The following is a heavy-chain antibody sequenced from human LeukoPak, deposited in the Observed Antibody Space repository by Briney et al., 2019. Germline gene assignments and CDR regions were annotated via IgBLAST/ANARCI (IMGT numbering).Heavy chain of an antibody. CDR1: GSTFSSSW. CDR3: ARGGRPDY. J-gene: IGHJ4*02. V-gene: IGHV3-7*01. CDR2: IKEDGSEK. Sequence: PGGSLRLSCATSGSTFSSSWMSWVRQAPGKGLECVANIKEDGSEKYYVDSVKGRFTISRDNAKNSLYLQMSSLRAEDTAVYYCARGGRPDYWGQGTLVTVSS. D-gene: IGHD3-10*01.